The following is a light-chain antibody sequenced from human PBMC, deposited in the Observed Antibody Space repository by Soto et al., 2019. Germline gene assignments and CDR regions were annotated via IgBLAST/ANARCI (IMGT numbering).Light chain of an antibody. J-gene: IGLJ1*01. CDR1: SSDVGTYNL. CDR2: EVT. CDR3: CSYGGSSALPYV. V-gene: IGLV2-23*02. Sequence: QSALAQPASVSGSPEQSVTISCTGTSSDVGTYNLVSWYQQHPGKAPKLIIYEVTERPSGVSNRFSGYKFGNTASLTISGLLPEDEADYYCCSYGGSSALPYVFGTGTKVTVL.